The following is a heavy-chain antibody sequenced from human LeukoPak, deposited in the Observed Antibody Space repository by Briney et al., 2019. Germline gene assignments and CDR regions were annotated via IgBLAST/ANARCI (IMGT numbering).Heavy chain of an antibody. CDR1: GGSIRGYY. CDR2: IYASGST. J-gene: IGHJ5*02. D-gene: IGHD4-11*01. Sequence: VKPSETLSLTCAVSGGSIRGYYWSWIRQPAGKGLEWIGRIYASGSTTYNPSLKSRVTMSVDTSKNQFSLKLSSVTAADTAVYYCARDLSVTTWFDPWSQGTLVIVSS. CDR3: ARDLSVTTWFDP. V-gene: IGHV4-4*07.